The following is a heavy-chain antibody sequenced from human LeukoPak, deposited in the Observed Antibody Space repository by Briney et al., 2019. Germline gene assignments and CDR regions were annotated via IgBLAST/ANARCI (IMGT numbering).Heavy chain of an antibody. CDR2: INHSGST. D-gene: IGHD6-13*01. V-gene: IGHV4-34*01. Sequence: PSETLSLTCTVSGGSISSYYWSWIRQPPGKGLEWIGEINHSGSTNYNPSLKSRVTISVDTSKNQFSLKLSSVTAADTAVYYCARLSLYSSSNWGQGTLVTVSS. CDR1: GGSISSYY. J-gene: IGHJ4*02. CDR3: ARLSLYSSSN.